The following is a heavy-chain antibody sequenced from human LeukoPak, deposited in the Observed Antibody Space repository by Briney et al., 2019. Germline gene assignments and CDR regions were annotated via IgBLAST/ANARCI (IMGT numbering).Heavy chain of an antibody. CDR3: AKLHCNSLSCYPIDY. CDR1: GFTVSSNY. CDR2: ISGSGGST. V-gene: IGHV3-23*01. Sequence: PGGSLRLSCAASGFTVSSNYMSWVRQAPGKGLEWVSVISGSGGSTYYADSVKGRFTISRDNSKNMLYLQMNSLRVEDMAVYYCAKLHCNSLSCYPIDYWGQGTLVTVSS. D-gene: IGHD2-2*01. J-gene: IGHJ4*02.